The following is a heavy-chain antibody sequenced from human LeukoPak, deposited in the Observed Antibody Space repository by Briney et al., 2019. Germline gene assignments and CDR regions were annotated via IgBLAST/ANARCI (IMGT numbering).Heavy chain of an antibody. CDR1: GFTFSSYW. V-gene: IGHV3-74*01. CDR2: INSDGSST. CDR3: ATLQSYCSSTSCYRWFDP. Sequence: GGSLRLSCAASGFTFSSYWMHWVRQAPGKGLVWVSRINSDGSSTSYADSVKGRFTISRDNAKNTLYLQMNSLRAEDTAVYYCATLQSYCSSTSCYRWFDPWGQGTLVTVSS. J-gene: IGHJ5*02. D-gene: IGHD2-2*01.